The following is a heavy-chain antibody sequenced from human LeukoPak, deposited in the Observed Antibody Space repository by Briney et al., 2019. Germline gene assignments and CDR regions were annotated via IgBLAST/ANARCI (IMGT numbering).Heavy chain of an antibody. CDR2: ISPNSGGT. V-gene: IGHV1-2*02. Sequence: ASVKVSCKASGYTFTGYYMHWVRQAPGQGLEWMGWISPNSGGTNYAQKFQGRVTMTRDTSISTAYMELSRLRSDDTAVYYCARGGEFLLRYFDWLLWYWGQGTLVTVSS. D-gene: IGHD3-9*01. J-gene: IGHJ4*02. CDR3: ARGGEFLLRYFDWLLWY. CDR1: GYTFTGYY.